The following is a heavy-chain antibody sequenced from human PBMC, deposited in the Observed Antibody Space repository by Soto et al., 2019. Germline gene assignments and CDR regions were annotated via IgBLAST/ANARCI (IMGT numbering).Heavy chain of an antibody. CDR1: GFTFSSYA. CDR3: ARSRIAAAGIPWFDP. J-gene: IGHJ5*02. D-gene: IGHD6-13*01. Sequence: GSLRLSCAASGFTFSSYAISWVRQAPGKGLEWVSAISGSGGSTYYADSVKGRFTISRDNSKNTLYLQMNSPRAEDTAVYYCARSRIAAAGIPWFDPWGQGTLVTVSS. CDR2: ISGSGGST. V-gene: IGHV3-23*01.